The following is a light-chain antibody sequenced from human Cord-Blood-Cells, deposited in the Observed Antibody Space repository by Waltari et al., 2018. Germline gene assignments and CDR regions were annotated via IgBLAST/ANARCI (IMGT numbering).Light chain of an antibody. Sequence: DIQLTQSPSSLSESVGDRATITCRASQSISSYLNWYQQKPGKAPKLLIYAASSLQSGVPSRFSGSGSGTDFTLTISSLQPEDFATYYCQQSYSTWTFGQGTKVEIK. CDR2: AAS. CDR1: QSISSY. J-gene: IGKJ1*01. CDR3: QQSYSTWT. V-gene: IGKV1-39*01.